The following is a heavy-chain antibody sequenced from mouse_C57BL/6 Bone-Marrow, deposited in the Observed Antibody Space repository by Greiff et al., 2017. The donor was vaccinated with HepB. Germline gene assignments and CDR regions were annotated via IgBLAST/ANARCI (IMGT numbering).Heavy chain of an antibody. CDR3: TGVYKGAMDY. CDR1: GFNIKDDY. Sequence: EVQLQQSGAELVRPGASVKLSCTASGFNIKDDYMHWVKQRPEQGLEWIGWIDPENGDTEYASKFQGKATITADTSSNTAYLQLSSLTSEDTAVYYCTGVYKGAMDYWGQGTSVTVSS. CDR2: IDPENGDT. D-gene: IGHD1-3*01. J-gene: IGHJ4*01. V-gene: IGHV14-4*01.